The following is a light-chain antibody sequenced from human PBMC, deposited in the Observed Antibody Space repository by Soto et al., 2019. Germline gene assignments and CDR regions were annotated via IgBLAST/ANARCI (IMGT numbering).Light chain of an antibody. CDR2: EVS. J-gene: IGLJ1*01. CDR1: SSDVGGYNY. V-gene: IGLV2-14*03. CDR3: SSYTSTTTRV. Sequence: SALPQPASVSGSPGQSITISCTGTSSDVGGYNYVSWYQQHPGKGPKLMIYEVSNRPSGVSNRFSGSKSGNTATLTISGLQAEDEADYYCSSYTSTTTRVFGTGTKVTVL.